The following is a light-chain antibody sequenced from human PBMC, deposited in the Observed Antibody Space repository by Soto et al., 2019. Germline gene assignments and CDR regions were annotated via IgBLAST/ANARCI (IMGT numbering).Light chain of an antibody. CDR1: QSISSY. J-gene: IGKJ4*01. Sequence: DIQMTQSPSSLSASVGDRVTITCRASQSISSYLYWYQQKPGKAPKLLIYGASSLHSGVPSRFGGSGSGTDFTLTISSLQPEDFATYFCQQANSFLRTFGGGTKVDIK. V-gene: IGKV1-39*01. CDR3: QQANSFLRT. CDR2: GAS.